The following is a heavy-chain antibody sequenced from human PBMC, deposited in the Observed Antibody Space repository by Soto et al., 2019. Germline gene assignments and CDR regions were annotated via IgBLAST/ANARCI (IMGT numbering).Heavy chain of an antibody. V-gene: IGHV4-38-2*01. CDR1: VYSFNSGYY. Sequence: SETLSLTCAVSVYSFNSGYYWAWIRQSPGKGLEWFGSVSHSGNTYYNPSLKSRVTMSVDTSKNQISLRLNSVTAADTALYYCARVHTSGSGCDYWGQGTLVTVSS. J-gene: IGHJ4*02. CDR2: VSHSGNT. CDR3: ARVHTSGSGCDY. D-gene: IGHD6-19*01.